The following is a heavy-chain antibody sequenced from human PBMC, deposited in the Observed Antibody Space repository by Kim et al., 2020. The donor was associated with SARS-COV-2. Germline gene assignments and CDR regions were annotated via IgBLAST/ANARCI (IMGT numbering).Heavy chain of an antibody. CDR1: GFTFSDYA. CDR2: ITGSGTNT. Sequence: GGSLRLSCSTSGFTFSDYAMNWVRQAPGKGLEWVSTITGSGTNTYYPDSVKGRFTISRDNSKNTLYLQMNNLRAEDTAVYYCAKTPSSGYFGWFDPWGQG. D-gene: IGHD3-22*01. J-gene: IGHJ5*02. CDR3: AKTPSSGYFGWFDP. V-gene: IGHV3-23*01.